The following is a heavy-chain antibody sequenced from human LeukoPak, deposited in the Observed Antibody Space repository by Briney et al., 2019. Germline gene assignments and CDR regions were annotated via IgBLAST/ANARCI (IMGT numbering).Heavy chain of an antibody. V-gene: IGHV4-39*01. CDR3: ARQGTTSPQHYFYYYGMDV. CDR1: GGSISISNYY. CDR2: IYYSGST. J-gene: IGHJ6*02. D-gene: IGHD2-2*01. Sequence: ASETLSLTCTVSGGSISISNYYWGWIRQPPGRGLEWFGSIYYSGSTYYNPSLKSRVTISVDTSKNQFSLKLSSVTAADTAVYYCARQGTTSPQHYFYYYGMDVWGQGTTDTVSS.